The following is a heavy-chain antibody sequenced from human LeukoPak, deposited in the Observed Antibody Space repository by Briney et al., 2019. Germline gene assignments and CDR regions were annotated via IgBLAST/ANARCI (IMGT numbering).Heavy chain of an antibody. CDR2: IYYSGST. D-gene: IGHD5-24*01. Sequence: PSETLSLTCTVSGGSISSGGYYWSWICQHPGKGLEWIGYIYYSGSTFYNPSLKSRVTISVDTSKNQFSLKLSSVTAADTAVYYCASIGEMATTSYYYYYGMDVWGQGTTVTVSS. V-gene: IGHV4-31*03. J-gene: IGHJ6*02. CDR3: ASIGEMATTSYYYYYGMDV. CDR1: GGSISSGGYY.